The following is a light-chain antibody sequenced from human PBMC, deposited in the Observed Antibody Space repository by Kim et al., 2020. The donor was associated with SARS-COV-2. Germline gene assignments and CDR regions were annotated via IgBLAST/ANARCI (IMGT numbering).Light chain of an antibody. Sequence: SSELTQDPAVSVALGQTVRITCQGDSLRSYYASSYQQKPGQAPVLVIYGKNNRPSGIPDRFSGSSSGNTASLTITGAQAEDEADYYCNSRDSSGNHLVFG. V-gene: IGLV3-19*01. CDR3: NSRDSSGNHLV. J-gene: IGLJ2*01. CDR1: SLRSYY. CDR2: GKN.